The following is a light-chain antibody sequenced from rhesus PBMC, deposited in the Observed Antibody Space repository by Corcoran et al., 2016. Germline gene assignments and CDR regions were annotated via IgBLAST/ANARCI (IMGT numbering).Light chain of an antibody. Sequence: DIQMTQSPSSLSASVGDRVTITCRASQGISNDLAWYQQKPGETPKLLIYEASRLQTGIPSRFSGSGSGTDFTLTISSLQSEDFATYYCQNYYNDPFTFGPGTKLEIK. CDR2: EAS. J-gene: IGKJ3*01. CDR1: QGISND. V-gene: IGKV1-25*01. CDR3: QNYYNDPFT.